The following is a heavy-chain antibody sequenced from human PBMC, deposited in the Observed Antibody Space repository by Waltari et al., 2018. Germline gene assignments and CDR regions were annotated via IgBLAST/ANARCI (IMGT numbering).Heavy chain of an antibody. D-gene: IGHD2-21*02. CDR2: ISYDGSNK. Sequence: QVQLVQSGAEVKKPGASVKVSCKASGYTFTGYYMHWVRQAPGQGLGWVAVISYDGSNKYYADSVKGRFTITRDSSKNSLYRQMNSLRADDTAVYYCARGSYCGGDCYPGMVESDDAFDIWGQGTMVIVSS. J-gene: IGHJ3*02. CDR1: GYTFTGYY. V-gene: IGHV3-30*16. CDR3: ARGSYCGGDCYPGMVESDDAFDI.